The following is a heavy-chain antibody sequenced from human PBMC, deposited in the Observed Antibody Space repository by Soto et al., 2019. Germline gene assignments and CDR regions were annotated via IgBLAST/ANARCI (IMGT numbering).Heavy chain of an antibody. J-gene: IGHJ6*02. Sequence: GASLKISCKRSGHSFTSYWIGWVRQMPGKGLEWMGFIYPGDSDTRYSPSFQGQVTISAHKSISTAYLQWSSLKASDTAMYYCAGRPRSAVGVYGMDVWGQGTTVTVSS. CDR1: GHSFTSYW. CDR3: AGRPRSAVGVYGMDV. CDR2: IYPGDSDT. V-gene: IGHV5-51*01.